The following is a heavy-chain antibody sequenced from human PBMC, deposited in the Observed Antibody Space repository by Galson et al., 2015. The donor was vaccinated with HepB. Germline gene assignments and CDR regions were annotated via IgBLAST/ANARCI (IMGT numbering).Heavy chain of an antibody. CDR2: FDPEDGEI. V-gene: IGHV1-24*01. CDR1: GHTLTELS. Sequence: SVKVSCKVSGHTLTELSMHWVRQAPGKGLEWMGGFDPEDGEILYAQKFQGRVTMTEDTSTDTAYMELSSLRSEDAAVYYCTTLERPTGNWFDPWGQGTLVTVAS. CDR3: TTLERPTGNWFDP. D-gene: IGHD3-3*01. J-gene: IGHJ5*02.